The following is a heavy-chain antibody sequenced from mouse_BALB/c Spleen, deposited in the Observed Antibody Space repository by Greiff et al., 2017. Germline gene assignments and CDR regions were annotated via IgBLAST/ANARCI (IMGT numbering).Heavy chain of an antibody. CDR2: INPSTGYT. V-gene: IGHV1-7*01. J-gene: IGHJ2*01. CDR3: ARGFITTVFDY. D-gene: IGHD1-1*01. CDR1: GYTFTSYW. Sequence: QVQLQQSGAELAKPGASVKMSCKASGYTFTSYWMHWVKQRPGQGLEWIGYINPSTGYTEYNQKFKDKATLTADKSSSTAYMQLSSLTSEDSAVYYCARGFITTVFDYWGQGTTLTVSS.